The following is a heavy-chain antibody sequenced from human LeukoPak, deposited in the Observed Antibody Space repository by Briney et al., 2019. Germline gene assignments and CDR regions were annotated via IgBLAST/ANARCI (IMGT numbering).Heavy chain of an antibody. D-gene: IGHD3-10*01. CDR2: ISSCGSTI. V-gene: IGHV3-48*03. Sequence: GGSLRLSCAASGFTFSSYEMNWVRQAPEKGLEWVSYISSCGSTIYYADSGKGRFTIPRDNAKNSLYLHMNSLKAEDTAVYYCVSDGPRFGESVLDYWGQGTLVTVSS. CDR1: GFTFSSYE. CDR3: VSDGPRFGESVLDY. J-gene: IGHJ4*02.